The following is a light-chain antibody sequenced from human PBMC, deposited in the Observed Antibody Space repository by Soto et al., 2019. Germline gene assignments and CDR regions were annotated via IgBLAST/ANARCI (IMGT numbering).Light chain of an antibody. J-gene: IGKJ4*01. CDR2: GAT. CDR3: QQYNDWPPLT. Sequence: EIVMTQSPVTLSVSPGERATLSCRASQSVNSNLAWYQQKPGQAPWLLVYGATTRATGIPARFSGSGSGTEFTLTISSLQSEDFAVYYCQQYNDWPPLTFGGGTKVEIK. V-gene: IGKV3-15*01. CDR1: QSVNSN.